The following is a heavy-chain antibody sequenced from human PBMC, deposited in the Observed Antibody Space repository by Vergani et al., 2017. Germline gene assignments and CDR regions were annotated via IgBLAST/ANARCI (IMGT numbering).Heavy chain of an antibody. V-gene: IGHV4-61*02. CDR1: GGSISSGSYY. D-gene: IGHD2-2*01. J-gene: IGHJ4*02. CDR2: IYTSGST. Sequence: QVQLQESGPGLVKPSQTLSLTCTVSGGSISSGSYYWSWIRQPAGKGLEWIGRIYTSGSTNYNPSLKSRVTISVDTSKNQFSLKLSSVTAADTAVYYCAKYRVVPAASNYWGQGTLVTVSS. CDR3: AKYRVVPAASNY.